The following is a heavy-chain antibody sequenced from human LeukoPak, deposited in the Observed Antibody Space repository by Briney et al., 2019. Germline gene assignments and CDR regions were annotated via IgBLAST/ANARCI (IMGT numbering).Heavy chain of an antibody. V-gene: IGHV3-21*01. CDR1: GFTFSSYS. CDR3: ARALGYCSGGSCYYAFDI. Sequence: PGESLRLSCAASGFTFSSYSMNWVRQAPGKGLEWVSSISSSSSYIYYADSVKGRFTISRDNAKNSLYLQMNSLRAEDTAVYYCARALGYCSGGSCYYAFDIWGQGTMVTVSS. CDR2: ISSSSSYI. D-gene: IGHD2-15*01. J-gene: IGHJ3*02.